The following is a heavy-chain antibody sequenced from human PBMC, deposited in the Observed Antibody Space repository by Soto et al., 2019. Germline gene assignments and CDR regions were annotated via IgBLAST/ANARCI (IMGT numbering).Heavy chain of an antibody. CDR1: GGSITSSY. V-gene: IGHV4-59*01. Sequence: SETLSLTCTVSGGSITSSYWSWIRRPPGKGLEWIAYIYDTGISGYTPSTSYNPSLKSRVTMSVDTSKSQFSLKLTSVTAADTAVYYCARGEHALFSYRLDVGGQGITVTVS. J-gene: IGHJ6*02. CDR3: ARGEHALFSYRLDV. CDR2: IYDTGISGYTPST.